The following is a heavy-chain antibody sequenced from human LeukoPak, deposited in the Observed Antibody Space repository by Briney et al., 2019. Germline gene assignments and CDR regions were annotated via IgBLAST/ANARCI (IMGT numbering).Heavy chain of an antibody. CDR3: ATGFRVVVPAASHYYYYYMDV. CDR2: INHSGST. D-gene: IGHD2-2*01. V-gene: IGHV4-34*01. J-gene: IGHJ6*03. CDR1: GGSFSGYY. Sequence: PSETLSLTCAVYGGSFSGYYWSWIRQPPGKGLEWIGEINHSGSTNYNPSLKSRVTISVDTSKNQFSLKLSSVTAADTAVYYCATGFRVVVPAASHYYYYYMDVWGKGTTVTVSS.